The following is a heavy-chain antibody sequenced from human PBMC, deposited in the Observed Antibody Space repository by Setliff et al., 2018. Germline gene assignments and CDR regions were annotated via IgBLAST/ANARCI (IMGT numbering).Heavy chain of an antibody. CDR1: GGSISSGGYS. J-gene: IGHJ3*02. CDR3: ARDGITFGGVIADRGAFDI. V-gene: IGHV4-30-2*01. CDR2: IYHSGST. Sequence: SEPLSLTCAVSGGSISSGGYSWSWIRQPPGKGLEWIGYIYHSGSTYYNPSLKSRVTISVDRSKNQFSLKLSSVTAADTAVYYCARDGITFGGVIADRGAFDIWGQGTMVTVSS. D-gene: IGHD3-16*02.